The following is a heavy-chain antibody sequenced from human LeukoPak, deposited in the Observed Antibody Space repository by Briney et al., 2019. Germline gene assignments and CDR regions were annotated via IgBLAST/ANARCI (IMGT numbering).Heavy chain of an antibody. V-gene: IGHV1-18*01. CDR3: ARLGMFSWSSYPDY. Sequence: GASVTVSCTASGYTFTSYGISWVRQAPGQGLEWMGWISAYNGNTNYAQKRQGRVTMTTDTSTSTAYMELRSLRSDDTAVYYCARLGMFSWSSYPDYWGQGTLVTVSS. D-gene: IGHD6-13*01. J-gene: IGHJ4*02. CDR2: ISAYNGNT. CDR1: GYTFTSYG.